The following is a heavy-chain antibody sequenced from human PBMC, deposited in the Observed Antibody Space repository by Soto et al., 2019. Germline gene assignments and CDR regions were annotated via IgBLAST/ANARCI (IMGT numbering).Heavy chain of an antibody. D-gene: IGHD1-26*01. CDR1: GYTFTGYY. CDR3: ARDPIVGATGGSYYYGMDV. J-gene: IGHJ6*02. Sequence: ASVKVSCKASGYTFTGYYMHWVRQAPGQGLEWMGWINPNSGGTNYAQKFQGWVTMTRDTSISTAYMELSRLRSDDTAVYYCARDPIVGATGGSYYYGMDVWGQGTTVTVSS. CDR2: INPNSGGT. V-gene: IGHV1-2*04.